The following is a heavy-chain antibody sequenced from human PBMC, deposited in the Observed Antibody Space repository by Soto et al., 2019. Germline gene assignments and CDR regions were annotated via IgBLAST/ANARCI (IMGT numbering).Heavy chain of an antibody. CDR3: AKDPRGWYSDSFDY. CDR1: GFTFDDYA. CDR2: ISWNSGSI. D-gene: IGHD6-19*01. V-gene: IGHV3-9*01. Sequence: GGSLRLSCAASGFTFDDYAMHWVRQAPGKGLEWVSGISWNSGSIGYADSVKGRFTISRDNAKNSLYLQMNSLRAXDTALXYCAKDPRGWYSDSFDYWGQGTLVTVSS. J-gene: IGHJ4*02.